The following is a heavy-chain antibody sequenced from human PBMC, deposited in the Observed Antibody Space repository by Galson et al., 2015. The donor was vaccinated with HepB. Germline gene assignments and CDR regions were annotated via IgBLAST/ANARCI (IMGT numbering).Heavy chain of an antibody. CDR1: GFTFSSYW. V-gene: IGHV3-74*01. D-gene: IGHD3-3*01. J-gene: IGHJ3*02. Sequence: SLRLSCAASGFTFSSYWMHWVRQAPGKGLVWVSRINSDGSSTSYADSVKGRFTISRDNAKNTLYLQMNSLRAEDTAVYYCARQSWGWSAFDIWGQGTMVTVSS. CDR2: INSDGSST. CDR3: ARQSWGWSAFDI.